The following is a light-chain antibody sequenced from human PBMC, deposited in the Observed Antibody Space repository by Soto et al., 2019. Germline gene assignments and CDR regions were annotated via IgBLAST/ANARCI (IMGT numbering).Light chain of an antibody. Sequence: EIVLTQSPGSLSLSPGERATLSCRASQSVINNYLAWYQQKPGQAPRLLIYGASTRATGIPDRFSASGSGTDFTLTISRLEPEDFAVYYCQQYGSSPGLFTFGPGTKVDIK. CDR1: QSVINNY. CDR2: GAS. J-gene: IGKJ3*01. CDR3: QQYGSSPGLFT. V-gene: IGKV3-20*01.